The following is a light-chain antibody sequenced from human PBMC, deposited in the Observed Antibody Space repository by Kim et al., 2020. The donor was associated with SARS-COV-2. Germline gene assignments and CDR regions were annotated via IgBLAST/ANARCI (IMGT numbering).Light chain of an antibody. Sequence: SYELTQPPSVSVSPGQTASITCSGDKLGDKYACWYQQKPGQSPVLVIYQDSKRPSGIPERFSGSNSGNTATLTISGTQAMDEADYYCQAWDSSTAVFGTVNKVTVL. CDR2: QDS. CDR3: QAWDSSTAV. V-gene: IGLV3-1*01. J-gene: IGLJ1*01. CDR1: KLGDKY.